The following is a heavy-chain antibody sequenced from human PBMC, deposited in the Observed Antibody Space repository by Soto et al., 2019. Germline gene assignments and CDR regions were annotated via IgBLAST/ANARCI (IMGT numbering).Heavy chain of an antibody. CDR1: GGSITSDYSC. CDR3: ATQEVGGSYVYTFDT. J-gene: IGHJ5*02. Sequence: SSETLSVTYTFSGGSITSDYSCWSWNRQPPGEGLEWIGHIFDSGATYTNPSLRSQVAISLDTSKNLFSLTLSSVTAADTAVYYFATQEVGGSYVYTFDTWGQGTFVTVSS. V-gene: IGHV4-30-4*01. CDR2: IFDSGAT. D-gene: IGHD1-26*01.